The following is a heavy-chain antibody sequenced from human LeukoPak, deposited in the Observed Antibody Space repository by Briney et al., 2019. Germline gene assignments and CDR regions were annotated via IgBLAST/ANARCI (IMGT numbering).Heavy chain of an antibody. CDR2: ISGTGGAT. V-gene: IGHV3-23*01. CDR1: GFIFGNYA. J-gene: IGHJ5*01. D-gene: IGHD2-21*01. Sequence: QSGGSLRLSCVASGFIFGNYAMSWVRQAPGKGLQWVSQISGTGGATWYAGFARDRFTISRDNSKKTLYLQMSGLRVEDTAMYYCVKDPRDTYGTNWFVSWGQGTLLIVSS. CDR3: VKDPRDTYGTNWFVS.